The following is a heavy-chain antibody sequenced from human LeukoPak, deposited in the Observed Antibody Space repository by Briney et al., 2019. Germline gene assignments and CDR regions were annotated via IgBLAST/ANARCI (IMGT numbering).Heavy chain of an antibody. Sequence: ASVKVSCKASGGTFSSYAISWVRQAPGQGLEWMGRIIPIFGTANYAQKFQGRVTITTDESTSTAYMELSSLRSEDTAVYYCGREARSGAFDIWGQGTMVTVSS. CDR1: GGTFSSYA. J-gene: IGHJ3*02. V-gene: IGHV1-69*05. CDR3: GREARSGAFDI. CDR2: IIPIFGTA. D-gene: IGHD6-19*01.